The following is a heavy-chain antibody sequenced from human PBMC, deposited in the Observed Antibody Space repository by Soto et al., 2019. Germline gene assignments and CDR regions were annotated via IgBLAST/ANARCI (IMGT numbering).Heavy chain of an antibody. CDR1: GYTFTSYG. CDR3: ARDRVVLMVGDYYYYGMDV. Sequence: GASVKVSCKASGYTFTSYGISWVRQAPGQGLEWMGWISAYNGNTNYAQKLQGRVTMTTDTSTSTAYMELRSLRSDDTAVYYCARDRVVLMVGDYYYYGMDVWGQGTTVTVSS. V-gene: IGHV1-18*01. D-gene: IGHD2-8*01. CDR2: ISAYNGNT. J-gene: IGHJ6*02.